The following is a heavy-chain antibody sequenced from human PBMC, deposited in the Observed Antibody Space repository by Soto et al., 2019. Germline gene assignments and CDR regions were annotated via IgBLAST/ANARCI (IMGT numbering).Heavy chain of an antibody. CDR2: IWYDGSNK. Sequence: GGSLRLSCAASGFTFSSYGMHWVRQAPGKGLEWVAVIWYDGSNKYYADSVKGRFTISRDNSKNTLYLQMNSLRAEDTAVYYCARDGIAAAGNYYYGMDVWGQGTTVTVS. D-gene: IGHD6-13*01. J-gene: IGHJ6*02. V-gene: IGHV3-33*01. CDR3: ARDGIAAAGNYYYGMDV. CDR1: GFTFSSYG.